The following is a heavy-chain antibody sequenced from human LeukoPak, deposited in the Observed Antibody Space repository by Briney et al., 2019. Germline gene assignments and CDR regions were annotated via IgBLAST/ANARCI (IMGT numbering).Heavy chain of an antibody. V-gene: IGHV1-18*01. Sequence: ASVKVSCKASGYSFTSYGISWVRQAPGQGLEWMGWISAYNGNTNYAQKLQGRVTMTTDTSTSTAYMELRSLRSDDTAVYYCARAPLLWFGELLYVPDYYYGMDVWGQGTTVTVSS. D-gene: IGHD3-10*01. CDR2: ISAYNGNT. CDR1: GYSFTSYG. J-gene: IGHJ6*02. CDR3: ARAPLLWFGELLYVPDYYYGMDV.